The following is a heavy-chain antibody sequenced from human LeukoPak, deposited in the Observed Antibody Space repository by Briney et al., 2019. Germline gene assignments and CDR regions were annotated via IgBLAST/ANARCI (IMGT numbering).Heavy chain of an antibody. CDR3: ARDALPGYSSSWYWFDP. D-gene: IGHD6-13*01. J-gene: IGHJ5*02. CDR1: GGTFSSYA. V-gene: IGHV1-69*05. Sequence: SVKVSCKASGGTFSSYAISWVRQAPGQGLEWMGGSIPIFGTANYAQKFQGRVTITTDESTSTAYMELSSLRSEDTAVYYCARDALPGYSSSWYWFDPWGQGTLVTVSS. CDR2: SIPIFGTA.